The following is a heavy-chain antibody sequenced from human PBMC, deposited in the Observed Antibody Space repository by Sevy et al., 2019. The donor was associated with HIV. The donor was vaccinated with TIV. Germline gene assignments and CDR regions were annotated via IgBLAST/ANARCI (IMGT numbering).Heavy chain of an antibody. CDR3: AREGCTKPHDY. CDR1: GFTFSKYS. D-gene: IGHD2-8*01. Sequence: GESLKISCEASGFTFSKYSMSWVRQAPGKGLEWVSTFSFGCGRINYADSVKGRITISRDDSKNTLYLQMNSLRAEDTAVYYCAREGCTKPHDYWGQGTLVTVSS. CDR2: FSFGCGRI. J-gene: IGHJ4*02. V-gene: IGHV3-23*01.